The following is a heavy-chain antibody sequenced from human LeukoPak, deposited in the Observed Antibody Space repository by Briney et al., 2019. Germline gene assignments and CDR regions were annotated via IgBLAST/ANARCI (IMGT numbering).Heavy chain of an antibody. J-gene: IGHJ4*02. CDR3: ARVGGDYSFDT. CDR2: ITQGGSEK. V-gene: IGHV3-7*04. D-gene: IGHD3-10*01. CDR1: GFTFSNYW. Sequence: GGSLILSRATAGFTFSNYWMIWLRHPPEGVVQLGANITQGGSEKSYVESVKGRFTISRDTDKNSLYLQMNSLRSEDTAVYYCARVGGDYSFDTWGQGTLVTVSS.